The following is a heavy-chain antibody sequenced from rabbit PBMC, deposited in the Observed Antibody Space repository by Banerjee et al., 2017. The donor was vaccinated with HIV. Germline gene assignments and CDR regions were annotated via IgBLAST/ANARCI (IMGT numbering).Heavy chain of an antibody. V-gene: IGHV1S45*01. CDR1: GFTISSSYW. D-gene: IGHD7-1*01. Sequence: QEQLEESGGDLVKPEGSLTLTCTASGFTISSSYWMYWVRQAPGKGLEWIACIYTGSSGGTYYASWAKGRFTISKTSSTTVTLQMTSLTAADTATYLCARAADTGYPAFNLWGPGTLVTVS. CDR3: ARAADTGYPAFNL. CDR2: IYTGSSGGT. J-gene: IGHJ4*01.